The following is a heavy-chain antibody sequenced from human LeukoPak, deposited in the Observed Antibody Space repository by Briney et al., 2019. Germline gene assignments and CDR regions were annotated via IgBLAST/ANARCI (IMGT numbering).Heavy chain of an antibody. J-gene: IGHJ5*02. CDR3: ARLSSRIAARFDP. D-gene: IGHD6-6*01. Sequence: GESLKISCKGSGYGSGYSFTSHWIAWVRQMPGKGLEWMGIIYPRDSNTIYSPSFQGQVTISADKSISTAYLQWSSLKASETAMYYCARLSSRIAARFDPWGQGTLVTVSS. CDR1: GYSFTSHW. V-gene: IGHV5-51*01. CDR2: IYPRDSNT.